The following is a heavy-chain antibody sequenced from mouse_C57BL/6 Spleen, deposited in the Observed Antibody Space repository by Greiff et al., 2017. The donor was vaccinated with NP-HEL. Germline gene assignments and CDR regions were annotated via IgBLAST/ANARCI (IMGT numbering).Heavy chain of an antibody. Sequence: QVQLQQSGAELVKPGASVKMSCKASGYTFTSYWITWVKQRPGQGLEWIGDIYPGSGSTNYNEKFKSKATLTVDTSSSTAYMQLSSLTSEDSAVYYCARDSSGYVRAMDYWGQGTSVTVSS. J-gene: IGHJ4*01. D-gene: IGHD3-2*02. V-gene: IGHV1-55*01. CDR3: ARDSSGYVRAMDY. CDR1: GYTFTSYW. CDR2: IYPGSGST.